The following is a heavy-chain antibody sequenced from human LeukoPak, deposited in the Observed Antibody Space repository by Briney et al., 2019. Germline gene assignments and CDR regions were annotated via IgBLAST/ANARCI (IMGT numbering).Heavy chain of an antibody. CDR2: ISSSGSTI. CDR3: APFGSLYFDY. Sequence: GGSLRLSCAASGFTFSSYEMNWVRQAPGKGLEWVSYISSSGSTIYYADSVKGRFTISGDNAKNSLYLQMNSLRAEDTAVYYCAPFGSLYFDYWGQGTLVTVSS. D-gene: IGHD1-26*01. V-gene: IGHV3-48*03. J-gene: IGHJ4*02. CDR1: GFTFSSYE.